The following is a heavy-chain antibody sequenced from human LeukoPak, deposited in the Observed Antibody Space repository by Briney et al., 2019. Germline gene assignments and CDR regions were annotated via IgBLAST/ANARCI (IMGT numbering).Heavy chain of an antibody. D-gene: IGHD1-26*01. CDR3: SRYRFVVGATDSFDM. CDR1: VFTFSSSA. CDR2: ISGSGGST. J-gene: IGHJ3*02. Sequence: GGSLRVSRAASVFTFSSSAISWVRPAPGKGLEWVSAISGSGGSTYYADSVKGGFTTSRDNSQKTLYLQINSPRAADTAVYYCSRYRFVVGATDSFDMWGQGTTVTVSS. V-gene: IGHV3-23*01.